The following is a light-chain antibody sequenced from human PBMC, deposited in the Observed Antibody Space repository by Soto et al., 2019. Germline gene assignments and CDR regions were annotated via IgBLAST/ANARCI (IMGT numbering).Light chain of an antibody. J-gene: IGKJ4*01. CDR2: KAS. V-gene: IGKV1-5*03. CDR1: QSISPW. CDR3: QQYNTYPLT. Sequence: DIQMTQSPSTLSASVGDSVTITCRASQSISPWLAWYQQKPGKAPTLLIYKASSLEGGVPSRFSGSGSGTDFNITISSLQPDDFATYCCQQYNTYPLTFGGGTTVEIK.